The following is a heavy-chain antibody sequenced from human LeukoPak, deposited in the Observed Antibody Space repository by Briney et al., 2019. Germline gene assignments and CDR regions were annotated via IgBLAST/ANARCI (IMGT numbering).Heavy chain of an antibody. Sequence: SGGSLRLSCAASGFTFSSYSMNWVRQAPGKGLEWVSYISSSSSTIYYADSVKGRFTISRDNAKNTLYLQMNSLRAEDTAVYYCARVVDHDYGDYYLDYWCQGTLVTVSS. J-gene: IGHJ4*02. D-gene: IGHD4-17*01. CDR1: GFTFSSYS. CDR3: ARVVDHDYGDYYLDY. V-gene: IGHV3-48*01. CDR2: ISSSSSTI.